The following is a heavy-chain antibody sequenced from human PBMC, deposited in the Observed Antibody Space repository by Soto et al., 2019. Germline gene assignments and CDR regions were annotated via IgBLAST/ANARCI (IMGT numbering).Heavy chain of an antibody. V-gene: IGHV3-21*01. Sequence: GGSLRLSCAASGFTFSDYIMNWVRRAPGKGLEWVSSISSSSTYIYYADSVKGRFPISRDNTKNSLFLQMSSLRAEDTAVYYCTRTPGYCSTPSCYVYFDYWGQGALVTVSS. CDR3: TRTPGYCSTPSCYVYFDY. J-gene: IGHJ4*02. CDR2: ISSSSTYI. D-gene: IGHD2-2*03. CDR1: GFTFSDYI.